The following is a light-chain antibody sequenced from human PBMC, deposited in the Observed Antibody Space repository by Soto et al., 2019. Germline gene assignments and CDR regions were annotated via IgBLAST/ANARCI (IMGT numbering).Light chain of an antibody. CDR3: QQYGSSPTWT. Sequence: DIQITQSPCAMSASVGDRVTITCRASQGISNYLAWFQQKPGKVPKRLIYGASSLQGGVPSRFSGSGSGTEFTLTISSLQPEDSAVYYCQQYGSSPTWTFGQGTKVDIK. J-gene: IGKJ1*01. CDR1: QGISNY. V-gene: IGKV1-17*03. CDR2: GAS.